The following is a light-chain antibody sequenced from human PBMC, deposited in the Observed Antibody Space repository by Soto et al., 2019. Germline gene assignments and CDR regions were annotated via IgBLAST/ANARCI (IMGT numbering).Light chain of an antibody. CDR1: HSVTSRY. V-gene: IGKV3-20*01. CDR2: GAY. Sequence: EIVLTQSPGTLSLSPGERATLSCRASHSVTSRYLAWYQQKPGQAPRLLIYGAYSRATGIPDRFSGSGSGKDFTLTISRLEPEDFAVYYCQQYGSSPPCTFGQGTKLEIK. CDR3: QQYGSSPPCT. J-gene: IGKJ2*02.